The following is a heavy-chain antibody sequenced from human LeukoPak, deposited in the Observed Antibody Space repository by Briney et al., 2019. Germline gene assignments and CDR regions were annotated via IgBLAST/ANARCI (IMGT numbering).Heavy chain of an antibody. V-gene: IGHV3-74*01. CDR2: IDYDGSIT. CDR3: VKDLGGNYDY. Sequence: GGSLRLSCAASGFTFSSYWIDWVRQVPGKGLVWVSRIDYDGSITNYADSVKGRFTISRDNARNTLYLQMNSLRVDDTAVYYCVKDLGGNYDYWGQGTLVTVSS. CDR1: GFTFSSYW. D-gene: IGHD1-7*01. J-gene: IGHJ4*02.